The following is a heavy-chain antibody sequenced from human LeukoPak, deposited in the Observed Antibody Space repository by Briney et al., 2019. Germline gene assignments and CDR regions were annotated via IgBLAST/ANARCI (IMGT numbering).Heavy chain of an antibody. J-gene: IGHJ4*02. D-gene: IGHD3-22*01. CDR3: ARGAAIRYYYDSSGYYPFDY. CDR1: GGSISSGDYY. Sequence: PSEILSLTCTVSGGSISSGDYYWSWIRQPPGKGLEWIGYIYYSGSTYYNPSLKSRVTISVDTSKNQFSLKLSSVTAADTAVYYCARGAAIRYYYDSSGYYPFDYWGQGTLVTVSS. V-gene: IGHV4-30-4*08. CDR2: IYYSGST.